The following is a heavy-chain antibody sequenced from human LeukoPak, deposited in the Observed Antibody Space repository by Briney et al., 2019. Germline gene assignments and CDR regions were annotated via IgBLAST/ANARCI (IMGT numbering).Heavy chain of an antibody. D-gene: IGHD1-26*01. CDR2: IYGGGTT. Sequence: GGSLRLSCVGSEFNVSSLYMSWVRQAPGRGLEWVSVIYGGGTTNYADSVKGRFTISRDTFENTVHLEMSDLRVDDTAVYYCARTGWGAYGMDVWGPGTTATVSS. CDR3: ARTGWGAYGMDV. J-gene: IGHJ6*02. V-gene: IGHV3-53*01. CDR1: EFNVSSLY.